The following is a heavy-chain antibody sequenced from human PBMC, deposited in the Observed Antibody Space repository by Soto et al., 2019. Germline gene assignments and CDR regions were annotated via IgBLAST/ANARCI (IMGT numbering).Heavy chain of an antibody. D-gene: IGHD1-20*01. V-gene: IGHV3-23*01. J-gene: IGHJ4*02. Sequence: GGSLRLSCAASGFTFSSDAMSWVRQDPGKGLEWISAVSGSGGSTYYADSVKGRFTISRDNAKDTLYLQMYNLRAEDTAVYYCAKPPDYNWNDYWGQGTLITVSS. CDR3: AKPPDYNWNDY. CDR1: GFTFSSDA. CDR2: VSGSGGST.